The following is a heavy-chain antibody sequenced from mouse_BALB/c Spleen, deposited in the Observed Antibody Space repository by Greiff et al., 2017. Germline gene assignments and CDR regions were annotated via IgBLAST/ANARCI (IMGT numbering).Heavy chain of an antibody. CDR2: ISYSGST. J-gene: IGHJ4*01. D-gene: IGHD2-4*01. V-gene: IGHV3-2*02. CDR3: AYDYEDYAMDY. CDR1: SYSITSDYA. Sequence: EVQRVESGPGLVKPSQSLSLTCTVTSYSITSDYAWNWIRQFPGNKLEWMGYISYSGSTSYNPSLKSRISITRDTSKNQFFLQLNSVTTEDTATYYCAYDYEDYAMDYWGQGTSVTVSS.